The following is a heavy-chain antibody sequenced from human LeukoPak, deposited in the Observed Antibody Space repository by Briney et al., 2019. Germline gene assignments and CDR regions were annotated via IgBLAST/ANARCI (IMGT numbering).Heavy chain of an antibody. CDR3: ARAQDCSSTSCQYYFDY. CDR2: IYYSGST. V-gene: IGHV4-59*08. D-gene: IGHD2-2*01. J-gene: IGHJ4*02. Sequence: PSETLSLTCTVSGGSISSYYWSWIRQPPGKGLEWIGYIYYSGSTNYNPSLKSRVTISVDTSKNQFSLKLSSVTAADTAVYYCARAQDCSSTSCQYYFDYWGQGTLVTVSS. CDR1: GGSISSYY.